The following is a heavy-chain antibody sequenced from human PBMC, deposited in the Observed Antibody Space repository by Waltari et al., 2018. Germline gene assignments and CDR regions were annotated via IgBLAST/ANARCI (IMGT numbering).Heavy chain of an antibody. Sequence: EVQLVESGGGLVQPGGSLRLSFAATGFTFRNSWMGGFRQAPGKGLEWVANIKHDASESHYVDSVKGRFTISRDNAQNLLYLQMNSLRAGDTAVYYCSVSLNYWGQGTLVTVSS. V-gene: IGHV3-7*01. CDR3: SVSLNY. CDR1: GFTFRNSW. CDR2: IKHDASES. J-gene: IGHJ4*02.